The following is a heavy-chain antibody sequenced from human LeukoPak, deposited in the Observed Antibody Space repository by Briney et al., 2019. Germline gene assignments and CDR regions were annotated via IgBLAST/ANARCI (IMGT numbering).Heavy chain of an antibody. Sequence: SVKVSCKASGGTFSSYTISWVRQAPGQGLEWMGRIIPILGIANYAQKFQGRVTITADKSTSTAYMELSSLRSEDTAVYYCAREFVRYCSSTSYVGKNPWGQGTLVTVSS. CDR1: GGTFSSYT. V-gene: IGHV1-69*04. J-gene: IGHJ5*02. D-gene: IGHD2-2*01. CDR3: AREFVRYCSSTSYVGKNP. CDR2: IIPILGIA.